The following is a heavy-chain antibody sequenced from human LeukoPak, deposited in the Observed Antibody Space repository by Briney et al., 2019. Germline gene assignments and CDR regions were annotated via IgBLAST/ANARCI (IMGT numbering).Heavy chain of an antibody. CDR1: GGSISSGGYS. V-gene: IGHV4-30-2*01. CDR2: IYHSGST. J-gene: IGHJ6*02. D-gene: IGHD6-6*01. CDR3: ARVGSIAARRPLCGMDV. Sequence: SETLSLTCAVSGGSISSGGYSWSWIRQPPGKGLEWIGYIYHSGSTYYNPSLKSRVTISVDRSKNQFSLKLSSVTAADTAVYYCARVGSIAARRPLCGMDVWGQGTTVTVSS.